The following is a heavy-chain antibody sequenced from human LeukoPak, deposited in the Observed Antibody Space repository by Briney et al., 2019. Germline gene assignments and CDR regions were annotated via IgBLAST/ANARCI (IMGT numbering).Heavy chain of an antibody. CDR1: GFTFTSYS. Sequence: PGGSLRLSCAASGFTFTSYSMNWVRQAPGKGLEWVSSISSSSSYIYYADSVEGRFTISRDNAKNSLYLQMISMRGADTAVYYCARDAGSGDDAFDIWGQGTMVTVSS. CDR3: ARDAGSGDDAFDI. V-gene: IGHV3-21*01. J-gene: IGHJ3*02. CDR2: ISSSSSYI. D-gene: IGHD2-15*01.